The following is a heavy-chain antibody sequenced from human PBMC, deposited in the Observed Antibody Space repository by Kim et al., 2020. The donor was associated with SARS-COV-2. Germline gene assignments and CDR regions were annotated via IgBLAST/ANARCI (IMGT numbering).Heavy chain of an antibody. CDR3: ARERAPYSSSFVDY. V-gene: IGHV3-33*01. CDR2: VWHDGSND. J-gene: IGHJ4*02. Sequence: GGSLRLSCAASGLNFDMYGMHWVRQAPGKGLEWVANVWHDGSNDHYADAVKGRFTISRDNSKSTLYLQMNSLRAEDTAVYFCARERAPYSSSFVDYWGQG. D-gene: IGHD6-6*01. CDR1: GLNFDMYG.